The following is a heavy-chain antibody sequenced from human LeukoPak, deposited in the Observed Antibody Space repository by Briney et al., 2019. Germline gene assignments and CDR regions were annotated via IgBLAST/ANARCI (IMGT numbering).Heavy chain of an antibody. CDR2: IYTSGST. J-gene: IGHJ6*03. Sequence: KPSETPSLTCTVSGGSISSYYCSWIRKPAGKGLEWIGRIYTSGSTNYNPSLKSRVTISVDTSKNQFSLKLSSVTAADTAVHYCARVTSSGYYYYYMDVWGKGTTVTVSS. V-gene: IGHV4-4*07. D-gene: IGHD3-22*01. CDR3: ARVTSSGYYYYYMDV. CDR1: GGSISSYY.